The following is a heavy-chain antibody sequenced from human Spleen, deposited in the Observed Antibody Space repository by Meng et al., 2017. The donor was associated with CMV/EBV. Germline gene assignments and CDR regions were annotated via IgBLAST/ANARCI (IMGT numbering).Heavy chain of an antibody. Sequence: SETLSLTCTVSGGSISSSSYYWGWIRQPPGKGLEWIGSIYYSGSTYYNPSLKSRVTISVDTSKNQFSLKLSSVTAADTAVYYCARGVLRSLEWLPNDYWGQGTLVTVSS. V-gene: IGHV4-39*01. CDR1: GGSISSSSYY. CDR2: IYYSGST. J-gene: IGHJ4*02. CDR3: ARGVLRSLEWLPNDY. D-gene: IGHD3-3*01.